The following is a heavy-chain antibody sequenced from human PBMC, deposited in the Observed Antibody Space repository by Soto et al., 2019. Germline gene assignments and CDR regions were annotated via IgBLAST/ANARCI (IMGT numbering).Heavy chain of an antibody. D-gene: IGHD3-22*01. CDR3: ASFPRTVWLRRDYMDV. V-gene: IGHV4-34*01. CDR2: INHSGST. CDR1: GGSFSGYY. J-gene: IGHJ6*03. Sequence: SETLSLTCAVYGGSFSGYYWSWIRQPPGKGLEWIGEINHSGSTNYNPSLKSRVTISVDTSKNQFSLKLSSVTAADTAVYYCASFPRTVWLRRDYMDVWGKGTTVTVS.